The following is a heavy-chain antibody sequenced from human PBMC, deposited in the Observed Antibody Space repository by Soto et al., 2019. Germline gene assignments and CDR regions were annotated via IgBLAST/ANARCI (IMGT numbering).Heavy chain of an antibody. V-gene: IGHV4-59*01. D-gene: IGHD6-19*01. CDR3: ASDRSSGWDQGYGMDV. J-gene: IGHJ6*02. CDR2: IYYSGST. Sequence: PSETLSLTCTVSGGSISTYYWSWIRQPPGKGLEWIGYIYYSGSTSYNPSLKSRVTISVDTSKNQFSLKLRSVAAADTAVYYCASDRSSGWDQGYGMDVWGQGTTVTVSS. CDR1: GGSISTYY.